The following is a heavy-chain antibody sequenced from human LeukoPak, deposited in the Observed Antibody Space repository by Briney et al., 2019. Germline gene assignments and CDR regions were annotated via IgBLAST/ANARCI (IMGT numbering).Heavy chain of an antibody. CDR3: AKALSHSSSWPYFDY. CDR2: ISWNSGSI. D-gene: IGHD6-13*01. V-gene: IGHV3-9*01. Sequence: PGGSLRLSCAASGFTFDDYAMHWVRQAPGKGLEWVSGISWNSGSIGYADSVKGRFTISRDNAKNSLYLQMNSLRAEDTALYYCAKALSHSSSWPYFDYWGQGTLVTVSS. CDR1: GFTFDDYA. J-gene: IGHJ4*02.